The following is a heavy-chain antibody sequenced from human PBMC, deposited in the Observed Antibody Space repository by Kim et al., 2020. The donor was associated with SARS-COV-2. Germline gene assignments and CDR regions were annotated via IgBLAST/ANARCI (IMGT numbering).Heavy chain of an antibody. D-gene: IGHD3-22*01. CDR3: ASHVHSSGYDWFDP. J-gene: IGHJ5*02. CDR1: GGSISNGYY. Sequence: SETLSLTCTVSGGSISNGYYWSWIRQHPGKGLEWIGYIYYSGSTYYNPSLKSRVTISVDTSKNQFSLKLSSVTAADTAVYYCASHVHSSGYDWFDPWGQGTLVTVSS. V-gene: IGHV4-31*03. CDR2: IYYSGST.